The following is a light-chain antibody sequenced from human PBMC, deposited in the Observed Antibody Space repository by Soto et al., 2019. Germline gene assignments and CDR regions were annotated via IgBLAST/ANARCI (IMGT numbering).Light chain of an antibody. CDR3: QQLNSYPLT. V-gene: IGKV1-9*01. J-gene: IGKJ4*01. CDR2: AAS. Sequence: DIQLTQSPSFLSASVGDRVTITCRASQGISSYLAWYQQKTGKAPKLLIYAASTLQSGVPSRFSGSGSGTEFTLTISSLQPEDFATYYCQQLNSYPLTFGGGTKV. CDR1: QGISSY.